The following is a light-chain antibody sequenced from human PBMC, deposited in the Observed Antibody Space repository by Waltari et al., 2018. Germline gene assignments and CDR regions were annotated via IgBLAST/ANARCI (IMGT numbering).Light chain of an antibody. CDR3: AAWDDSLRGWV. CDR1: SSNIGSNH. Sequence: QSVLTQPPSASATPGQRVTISCSGSSSNIGSNHVHWCQQVPGTAPKLLIYRNDQWPSGVPDRFSGSKTGTSASLAISGLRSEDEADYYCAAWDDSLRGWVFGGGTKLTVL. CDR2: RND. V-gene: IGLV1-47*01. J-gene: IGLJ3*02.